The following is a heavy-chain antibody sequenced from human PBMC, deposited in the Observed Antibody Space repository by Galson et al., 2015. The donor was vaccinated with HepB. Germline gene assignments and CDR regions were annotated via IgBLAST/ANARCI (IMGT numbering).Heavy chain of an antibody. CDR3: AKSYSSSWYLRTPFDY. CDR1: GFTFSSYA. Sequence: SLRLSCAASGFTFSSYAMSWVRQAPGKGLEWVSAISGSGGSTYYADSVKGRFTISRDNSKNTLYLQMNSLRAEDTAVYYCAKSYSSSWYLRTPFDYWGQGTLVTVSS. V-gene: IGHV3-23*01. D-gene: IGHD6-13*01. J-gene: IGHJ4*02. CDR2: ISGSGGST.